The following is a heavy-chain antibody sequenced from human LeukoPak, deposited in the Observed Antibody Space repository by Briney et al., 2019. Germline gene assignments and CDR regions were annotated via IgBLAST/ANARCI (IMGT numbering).Heavy chain of an antibody. J-gene: IGHJ6*03. CDR2: INPNSGGT. CDR1: GYTFTSYG. Sequence: ASVKVSCKASGYTFTSYGISWVRQAPGQGLEWMGWINPNSGGTNYAQKFQGRITMTRDTSISTAYMELSRLRSDDTAVYYCASIGYCSSTSCVGYYYYYMDVWGKGTTVTVSS. CDR3: ASIGYCSSTSCVGYYYYYMDV. D-gene: IGHD2-2*01. V-gene: IGHV1-2*02.